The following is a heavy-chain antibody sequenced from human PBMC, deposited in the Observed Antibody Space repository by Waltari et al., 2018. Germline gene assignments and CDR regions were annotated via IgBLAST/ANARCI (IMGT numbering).Heavy chain of an antibody. CDR1: GFTFSSYA. D-gene: IGHD3-22*01. Sequence: EVQLLESGGGLVQPGGSLRLACAASGFTFSSYAMSWVRQAPGKGLGWVSVIYSGGSTYYADSVKGRFTISRDNSKNTLYLQMNSLRAEDTAVYYCAKGLGYYDSSGYYYWGQGTLVTVSS. J-gene: IGHJ4*02. V-gene: IGHV3-23*03. CDR3: AKGLGYYDSSGYYY. CDR2: IYSGGST.